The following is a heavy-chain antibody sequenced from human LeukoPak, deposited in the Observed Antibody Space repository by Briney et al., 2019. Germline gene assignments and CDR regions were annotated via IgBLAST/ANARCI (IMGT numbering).Heavy chain of an antibody. CDR1: GGTFSSYT. V-gene: IGHV1-69*04. J-gene: IGHJ4*02. CDR2: IIPILGIA. Sequence: SVKVSCKASGGTFSSYTISWVRQAPGQGLEWMGRIIPILGIANYAQKFQGRVTITADKSTSTAYMELSSLRSEDTAVYYCARDGEGIAVAGTAPVFDYWGQGTLVTVSS. CDR3: ARDGEGIAVAGTAPVFDY. D-gene: IGHD6-19*01.